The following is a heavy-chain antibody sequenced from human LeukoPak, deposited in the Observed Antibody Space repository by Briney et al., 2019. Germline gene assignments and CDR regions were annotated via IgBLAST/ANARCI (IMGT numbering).Heavy chain of an antibody. D-gene: IGHD4-23*01. Sequence: SETLSLTCTVSGGSISSGDYYWGWIRQPPGKGLEWIGSIYYSGSTNYNPSLKSRVTIFVDTSKNQFSLKLTSVTAADTAVYYCARHTSVVTLSSYSFEYWGQGTLVTVSS. CDR3: ARHTSVVTLSSYSFEY. J-gene: IGHJ4*02. V-gene: IGHV4-39*01. CDR1: GGSISSGDYY. CDR2: IYYSGST.